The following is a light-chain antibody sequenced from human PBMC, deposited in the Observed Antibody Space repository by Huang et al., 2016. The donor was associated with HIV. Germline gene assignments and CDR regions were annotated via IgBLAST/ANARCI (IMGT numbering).Light chain of an antibody. CDR3: QQYNNWPPAT. Sequence: EIVMTQSPATLSVSPGERATLSCRASQSVSSNLAWYQQKPGQAPWLLIYGASTRATGSPARFSGSGSGTEFTLTISSLQSEDFAVYYCQQYNNWPPATFGPGTKVDIK. V-gene: IGKV3-15*01. CDR1: QSVSSN. J-gene: IGKJ3*01. CDR2: GAS.